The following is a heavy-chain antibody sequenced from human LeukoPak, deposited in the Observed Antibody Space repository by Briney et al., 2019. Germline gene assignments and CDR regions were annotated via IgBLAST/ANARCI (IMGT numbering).Heavy chain of an antibody. Sequence: SETLSLTCAVYGGSFSGYYWTWIRQPPGKGLEWIGEINHSGSTNYNPSLKSRVTISVDTSKNQFSLKLSSVTAADTAVYFCARFVVVAATPRYFDYWGQGTLVTVSS. CDR2: INHSGST. CDR1: GGSFSGYY. CDR3: ARFVVVAATPRYFDY. V-gene: IGHV4-34*01. J-gene: IGHJ4*02. D-gene: IGHD2-15*01.